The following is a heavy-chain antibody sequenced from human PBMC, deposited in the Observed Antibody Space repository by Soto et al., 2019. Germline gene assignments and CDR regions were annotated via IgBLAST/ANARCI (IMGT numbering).Heavy chain of an antibody. CDR2: ISSSSSYI. Sequence: GGSLRLSCAASGFTFSSYSMNWVRQAPGKGLEWVSSISSSSSYIYYADSVKGRFTISGDNAKNSLYLQMNSLRAEDTAVYYCASRGDYDFWSGLLAPGYGMDVWGQGTTVTVSS. J-gene: IGHJ6*02. CDR3: ASRGDYDFWSGLLAPGYGMDV. D-gene: IGHD3-3*01. V-gene: IGHV3-21*01. CDR1: GFTFSSYS.